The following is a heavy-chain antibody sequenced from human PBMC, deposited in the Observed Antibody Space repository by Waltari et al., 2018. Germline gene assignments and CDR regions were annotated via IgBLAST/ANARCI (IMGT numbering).Heavy chain of an antibody. Sequence: QVQLQESGPGLVKPSGTLSLTCTVSGASISSSNWWSWVSQPPGKGLEWIGEIYHSGSTHYNPSLQSRVTISVDKSRNQFSLNLSSVTAADTAVYYCAKRRDGSGSYYGMDVWGQGTTVTVSS. J-gene: IGHJ6*02. CDR2: IYHSGST. CDR3: AKRRDGSGSYYGMDV. D-gene: IGHD3-10*01. V-gene: IGHV4-4*02. CDR1: GASISSSNW.